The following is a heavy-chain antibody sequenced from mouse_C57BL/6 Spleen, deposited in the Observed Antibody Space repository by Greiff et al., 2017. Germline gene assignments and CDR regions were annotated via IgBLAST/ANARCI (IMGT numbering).Heavy chain of an antibody. J-gene: IGHJ4*01. Sequence: QVQLQQPGAELVKPGASVKMSCKASGYTFTSYWITWVKQRPGQGLEWIGDIYPGSGSPNYNEKFKSKATLTVDTSSSTAYMQLSSLTSEDSAVYYCAMITTSPYYAMDDWGQGTSVTVSS. CDR3: AMITTSPYYAMDD. CDR2: IYPGSGSP. CDR1: GYTFTSYW. V-gene: IGHV1-55*01. D-gene: IGHD2-4*01.